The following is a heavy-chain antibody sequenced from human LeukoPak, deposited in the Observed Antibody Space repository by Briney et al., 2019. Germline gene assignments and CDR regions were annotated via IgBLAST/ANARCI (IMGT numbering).Heavy chain of an antibody. CDR1: GFSFSSYE. V-gene: IGHV3-48*03. CDR2: ISSSGTI. Sequence: PGGSLRPSCAASGFSFSSYEMNWVRQAPRKGLEWVSYISSSGTIYYVDSVKGRFHISRDNAKNSLYLQMNSLRAEDTAVYYCARDILSPRRDGYVYWGQGTLVTVSS. D-gene: IGHD5-24*01. J-gene: IGHJ4*02. CDR3: ARDILSPRRDGYVY.